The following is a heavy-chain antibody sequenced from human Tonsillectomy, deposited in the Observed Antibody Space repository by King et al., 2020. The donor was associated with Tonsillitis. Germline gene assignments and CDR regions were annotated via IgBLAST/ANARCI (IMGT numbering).Heavy chain of an antibody. D-gene: IGHD1-26*01. CDR3: ARPIFSGRYQSNWYFDL. CDR2: IYYSGGT. V-gene: IGHV4-39*01. J-gene: IGHJ2*01. CDR1: GGSISRSSYY. Sequence: LQLQESGPGLVKPSETLSLTCTVSGGSISRSSYYWGWIRQPPGKGLEWIGNIYYSGGTYYNPSLKSRVTSSADTAQNQFSLKLSSVTAADTAVYYCARPIFSGRYQSNWYFDLWGRGTLVTVSS.